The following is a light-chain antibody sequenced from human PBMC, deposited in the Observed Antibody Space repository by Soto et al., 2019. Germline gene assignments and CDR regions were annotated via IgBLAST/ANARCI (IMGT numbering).Light chain of an antibody. CDR1: QSISTW. V-gene: IGKV1-5*03. CDR3: QRYNTYST. Sequence: QMTQSPSTLSASVGDTVTITCRASQSISTWLAWYQQKPEKAPKLLIYRESTLDSVLPSRFSGSGSATELPLTIRSLQPYVFATYYCQRYNTYSTFGHRTKVEI. J-gene: IGKJ1*01. CDR2: RES.